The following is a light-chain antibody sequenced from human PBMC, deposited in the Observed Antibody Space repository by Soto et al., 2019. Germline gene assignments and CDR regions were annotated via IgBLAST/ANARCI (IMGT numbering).Light chain of an antibody. CDR2: DAS. J-gene: IGKJ4*01. CDR3: QQRSNWPLT. Sequence: EIVLTQSPATLSLSPGERDALSCRASQSVSNHLAWYQQKPGQAPWLLIYDASNRATGIPARFSGSGSGTDFTLIISSLEPEDLSVYYCQQRSNWPLTFGGGTKVEIK. CDR1: QSVSNH. V-gene: IGKV3-11*01.